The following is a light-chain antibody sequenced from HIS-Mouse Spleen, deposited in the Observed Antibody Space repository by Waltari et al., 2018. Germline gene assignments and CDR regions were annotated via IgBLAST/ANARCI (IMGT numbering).Light chain of an antibody. CDR1: ALPKKY. Sequence: SYELTQPPSVSVSPGQTARIPCPGDALPKKYAYWDQQKSGQAPVLVIYEDSKRPSGIPERFSGSSSGTMANLTISGAQVEDEADYYCYSTDSSGNHRVFGGGTKLTVL. CDR3: YSTDSSGNHRV. J-gene: IGLJ2*01. V-gene: IGLV3-10*01. CDR2: EDS.